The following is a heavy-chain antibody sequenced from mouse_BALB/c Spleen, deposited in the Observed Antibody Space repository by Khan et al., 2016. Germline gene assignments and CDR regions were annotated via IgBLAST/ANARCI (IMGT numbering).Heavy chain of an antibody. V-gene: IGHV5-17*02. J-gene: IGHJ4*01. CDR3: ARRGAYHYVSSFQFYAMDY. D-gene: IGHD1-1*01. CDR2: ISSVSSTI. CDR1: GFTFSSFG. Sequence: EVELVESGGGLVQPGGSRKLSCAASGFTFSSFGMHWVRQAPEKGLEWVAYISSVSSTIFYADTVKGRFTISRDNPKNTLFLQMTSLRSEDTAMYYCARRGAYHYVSSFQFYAMDYWGQGTSVTVSS.